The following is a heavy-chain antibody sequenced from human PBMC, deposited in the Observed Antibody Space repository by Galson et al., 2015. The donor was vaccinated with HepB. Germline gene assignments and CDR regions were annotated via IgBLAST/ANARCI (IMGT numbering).Heavy chain of an antibody. D-gene: IGHD3-22*01. Sequence: SLRLSCAASGFTLSSYAMHWVRQAPGKGLEWVAVISYDGSNKYYADSVKGRFTISRDNSKNTLYLQMNSLRAEDTAVYYCARGGNKPRKYYYDSSGHFDYWGQGTLVTVSS. CDR3: ARGGNKPRKYYYDSSGHFDY. V-gene: IGHV3-30-3*01. CDR2: ISYDGSNK. J-gene: IGHJ4*02. CDR1: GFTLSSYA.